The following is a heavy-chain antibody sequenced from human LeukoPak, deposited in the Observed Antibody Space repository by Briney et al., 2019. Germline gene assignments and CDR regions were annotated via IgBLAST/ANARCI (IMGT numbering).Heavy chain of an antibody. CDR1: GFTFSSYA. CDR2: ISGSGGST. V-gene: IGHV3-23*01. CDR3: AKDPDYYDSSA. D-gene: IGHD3-22*01. Sequence: PGGSLRLSRAASGFTFSSYAMSWVRQAPGKGLEWVSVISGSGGSTYYADSVKGRFTISRDNSKNTLYLQMNSLRAEDTAVYSCAKDPDYYDSSAWGQGTLVTVSS. J-gene: IGHJ5*02.